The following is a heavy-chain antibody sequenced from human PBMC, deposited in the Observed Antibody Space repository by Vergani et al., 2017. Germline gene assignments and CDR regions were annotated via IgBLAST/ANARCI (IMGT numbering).Heavy chain of an antibody. CDR3: ARVDAQVPATSHFYYMDV. J-gene: IGHJ6*03. V-gene: IGHV4-31*11. Sequence: QVQLQESGPGVVKPSQTLSLTCAVSCGSLSSGDHCWTWTRPRPGKGLEWIGYIFYSGTTYDNPSLRGRLPISVGTSQNQFSLKLRSVTAADTAVYDCARVDAQVPATSHFYYMDVWGKGTTVVVSS. D-gene: IGHD6-25*01. CDR2: IFYSGTT. CDR1: CGSLSSGDHC.